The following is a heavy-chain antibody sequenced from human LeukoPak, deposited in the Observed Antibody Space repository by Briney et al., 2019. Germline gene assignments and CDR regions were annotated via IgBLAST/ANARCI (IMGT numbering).Heavy chain of an antibody. V-gene: IGHV3-21*01. CDR2: ISSSSSYI. CDR3: ARETGYRTYYFDY. D-gene: IGHD5-24*01. Sequence: PGGSLRLSCAASGFTFSSYSMNWVRQAPGNGLEWVSSISSSSSYIDYADSVKGRFTISRDNAKNSLYLQMNSLRAEYTAVYYCARETGYRTYYFDYWGQGTLVTVSS. J-gene: IGHJ4*02. CDR1: GFTFSSYS.